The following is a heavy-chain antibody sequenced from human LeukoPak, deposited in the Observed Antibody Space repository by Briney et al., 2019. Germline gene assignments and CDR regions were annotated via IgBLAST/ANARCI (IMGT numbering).Heavy chain of an antibody. J-gene: IGHJ4*01. Sequence: SETLSLTCAVYGGSFSGYYWSWIRQPPGKGLEWIGEINHSGSTNYNPPLKSRVTISVDTSKSQFSLKLNSMTAADTAVYYCARGAQTYYDKAPVDYWGQEPWSPSPQ. D-gene: IGHD3-22*01. CDR3: ARGAQTYYDKAPVDY. V-gene: IGHV4-34*01. CDR2: INHSGST. CDR1: GGSFSGYY.